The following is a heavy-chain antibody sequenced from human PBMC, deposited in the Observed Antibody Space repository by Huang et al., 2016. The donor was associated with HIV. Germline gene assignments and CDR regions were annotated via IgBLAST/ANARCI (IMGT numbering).Heavy chain of an antibody. Sequence: VESGGRLVQPGGSIRLSCVGSTFSFGAYWMSWVLRIPGKGLEGVANIKQDESEKYYVESVKGRFNISRDNAKKILFLQMDNVRVEDTATYYCATKTGAMDIWGQGTAVTVS. CDR3: ATKTGAMDI. J-gene: IGHJ6*02. V-gene: IGHV3-7*01. CDR2: IKQDESEK. D-gene: IGHD1-7*01. CDR1: TFSFGAYW.